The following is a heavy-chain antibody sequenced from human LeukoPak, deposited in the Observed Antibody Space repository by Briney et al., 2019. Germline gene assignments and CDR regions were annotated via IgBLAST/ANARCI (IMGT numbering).Heavy chain of an antibody. CDR2: IIPIFGTA. V-gene: IGHV1-69*13. CDR1: GGTFSSYA. CDR3: ARALVVVPAADNWFDP. J-gene: IGHJ5*02. D-gene: IGHD2-2*01. Sequence: ASVKVSCKASGGTFSSYAISWVRQAPGQGLEWMGGIIPIFGTANYAQKFQGRVTITADESTSTAYMELSSLRSEDPAVYYCARALVVVPAADNWFDPWGQGTLVTVSS.